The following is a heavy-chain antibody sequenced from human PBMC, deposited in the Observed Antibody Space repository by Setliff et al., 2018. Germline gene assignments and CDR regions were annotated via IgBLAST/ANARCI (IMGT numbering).Heavy chain of an antibody. J-gene: IGHJ5*02. CDR3: MRLVRFCSRTVCQRTSGDEA. CDR1: GYTFRQSI. Sequence: ASVKVSCKASGYTFRQSIVSWVRQAPGQGLEWLGWIGVYSGNTYSAQRFQGRVSLTIDESTNTAYLELRGLRSDDTAVYYCMRLVRFCSRTVCQRTSGDEAWGQGTLVTVSS. V-gene: IGHV1-18*01. CDR2: IGVYSGNT. D-gene: IGHD3-3*01.